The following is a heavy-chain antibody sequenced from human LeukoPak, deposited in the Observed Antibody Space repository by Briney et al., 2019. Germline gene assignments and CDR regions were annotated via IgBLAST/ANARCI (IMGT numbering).Heavy chain of an antibody. CDR1: GGSISSGDYY. V-gene: IGHV4-30-4*01. Sequence: SQTLSLTCTVSGGSISSGDYYWSWTRQPPGKGLEWIGYIYYSGSTYYNPSLKSRVTISVDTSKNQFSLKLSSVTAADTAVYYCAREGYYYDSSGYYPGMDVWGQGTTVTVSS. J-gene: IGHJ6*02. CDR2: IYYSGST. CDR3: AREGYYYDSSGYYPGMDV. D-gene: IGHD3-22*01.